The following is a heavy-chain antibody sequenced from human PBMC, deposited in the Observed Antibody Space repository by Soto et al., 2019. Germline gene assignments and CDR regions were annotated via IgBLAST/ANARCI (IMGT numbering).Heavy chain of an antibody. CDR1: GFTVSSNY. V-gene: IGHV3-53*02. D-gene: IGHD6-13*01. CDR3: ARDLLYSSSHN. Sequence: EVQLVETGGGLIQPGGSLRLSCAASGFTVSSNYMSWVRQAPGKGLEWVSVIYSGGSTYYADSVKGRFTISRDNSKNTLYLQMNSLRAEDTAVYYCARDLLYSSSHNWGQGTLVTVSA. J-gene: IGHJ4*02. CDR2: IYSGGST.